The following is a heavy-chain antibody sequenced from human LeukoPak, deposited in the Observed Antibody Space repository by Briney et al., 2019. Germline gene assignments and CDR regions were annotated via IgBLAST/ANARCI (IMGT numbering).Heavy chain of an antibody. V-gene: IGHV3-23*01. CDR1: GFTFSSYA. J-gene: IGHJ4*02. D-gene: IGHD6-19*01. Sequence: GGSLRLSCAASGFTFSSYAMSWVRQALGKTLEWASGIGGSGSRTYYADSVKGRFTISRDNSKNTLYLQMNSLRAEDTAIYYCAKKYGVTVYGSGLNYFDYWGQGTLVTVSS. CDR3: AKKYGVTVYGSGLNYFDY. CDR2: IGGSGSRT.